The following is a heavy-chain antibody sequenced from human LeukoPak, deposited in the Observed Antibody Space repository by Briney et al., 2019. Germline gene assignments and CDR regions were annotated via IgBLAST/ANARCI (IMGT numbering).Heavy chain of an antibody. V-gene: IGHV3-33*05. Sequence: VQPGGSLRLSCAASGFTFSSYGMHWVRQAPGKGLEWVAVISYDGSNKYYADSVKGRFTISRDNSKNTLYLQMNSLRAEDTAVYYCAKAGYSSSWFDYWGQGTLVTVSS. J-gene: IGHJ4*02. CDR1: GFTFSSYG. D-gene: IGHD6-13*01. CDR3: AKAGYSSSWFDY. CDR2: ISYDGSNK.